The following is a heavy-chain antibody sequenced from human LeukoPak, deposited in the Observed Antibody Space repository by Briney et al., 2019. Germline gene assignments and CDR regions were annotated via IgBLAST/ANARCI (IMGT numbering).Heavy chain of an antibody. CDR2: IGGSAGSI. V-gene: IGHV3-23*01. CDR3: VKDLHFWSAGDY. J-gene: IGHJ4*02. D-gene: IGHD3-3*02. CDR1: GFTFSSNA. Sequence: GGSLRLSCAASGFTFSSNAMSWVRQAPGKGLEWVSGIGGSAGSIHYADSVKGRFTISSDNSKNTLYLEMNSLRAEDTAVYYCVKDLHFWSAGDYWGQGTLVTVSS.